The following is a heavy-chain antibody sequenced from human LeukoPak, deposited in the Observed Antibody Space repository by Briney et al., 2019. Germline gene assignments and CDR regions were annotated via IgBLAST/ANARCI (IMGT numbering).Heavy chain of an antibody. V-gene: IGHV3-21*01. D-gene: IGHD6-6*01. CDR1: GFTFSSYT. Sequence: GSLRLSCAASGFTFSSYTMNWVRQAPGKGLEWVSSISSSSSYIYYADSVKGRFTISRDNAKNSLYLQMNSLRAEDTAVYYCARKDSSSSYGYFDYWGQGTLVTVSS. J-gene: IGHJ4*02. CDR2: ISSSSSYI. CDR3: ARKDSSSSYGYFDY.